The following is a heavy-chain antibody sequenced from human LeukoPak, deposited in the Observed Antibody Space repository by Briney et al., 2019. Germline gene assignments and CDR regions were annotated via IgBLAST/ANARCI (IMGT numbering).Heavy chain of an antibody. CDR3: ASISQYYYDSSGYYSMVRNAFDI. V-gene: IGHV1-24*01. D-gene: IGHD3-22*01. Sequence: ASVKVSCKVSGYTLTELSMHWVRQAPGKGLEWMGGFDPEDGETIYAQKFQGRVTMTEDTSTDTAYMELSRLRSDDTAVYYCASISQYYYDSSGYYSMVRNAFDIWGQGTMVTVSS. J-gene: IGHJ3*02. CDR1: GYTLTELS. CDR2: FDPEDGET.